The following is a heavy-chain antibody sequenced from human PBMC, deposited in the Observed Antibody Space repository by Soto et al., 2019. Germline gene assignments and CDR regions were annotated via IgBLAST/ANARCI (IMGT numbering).Heavy chain of an antibody. V-gene: IGHV3-11*01. CDR2: ISSSGSTI. CDR3: AKKISTWYYDFWSGYYLDY. CDR1: GFTFSDYY. Sequence: QVQLVESGGGLVKPGGSLRLSCAASGFTFSDYYMSWIRQAPGKGLEWVSYISSSGSTIYYADSVKGRFTISRDNAKNSLYLQMNSLRAEDTAVYYCAKKISTWYYDFWSGYYLDYWGQGTLVTVSS. J-gene: IGHJ4*02. D-gene: IGHD3-3*01.